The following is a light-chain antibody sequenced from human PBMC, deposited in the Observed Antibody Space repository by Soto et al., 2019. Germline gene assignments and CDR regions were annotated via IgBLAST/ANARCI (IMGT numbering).Light chain of an antibody. J-gene: IGKJ2*01. CDR2: ETS. V-gene: IGKV1-39*01. CDR3: QQSYSAPYT. Sequence: DTQMTQSPSSLSASVGDRVTITCRASQSINTYLNWYQQKPGKAPEILMYETSNLERGVPSRFSGSGSGTDFTLTISSLQPEDFATYFCQQSYSAPYTFGQGTKLE. CDR1: QSINTY.